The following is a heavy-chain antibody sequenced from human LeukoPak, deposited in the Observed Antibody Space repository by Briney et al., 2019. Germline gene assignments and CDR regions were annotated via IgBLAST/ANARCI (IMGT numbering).Heavy chain of an antibody. Sequence: GGSLRLSCAVSGLTVSTNYMSWVRQAPGKGLEWVSVIYSGGFTHFADFVKGRFTISRDNSKNTLYLQMNSLRAEDTAVYYCAREGTALAGGLDYWGQGTLVTVSS. CDR1: GLTVSTNY. J-gene: IGHJ4*02. CDR2: IYSGGFT. D-gene: IGHD6-19*01. V-gene: IGHV3-66*01. CDR3: AREGTALAGGLDY.